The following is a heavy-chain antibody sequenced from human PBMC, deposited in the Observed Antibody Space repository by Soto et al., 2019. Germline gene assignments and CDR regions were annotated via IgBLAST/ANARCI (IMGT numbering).Heavy chain of an antibody. V-gene: IGHV4-61*01. D-gene: IGHD3-16*02. CDR2: IYYSGST. Sequence: PSETLSLTCTVSGGSVSSGSYYWSWIRQPPGKGLEWIGYIYYSGSTNYNPSLKSRVTISVDTSKNQFSLKLSSVTAADTAVYYCARVPGGMITFGGVIVAYDSFDIWGQGTMVTVSS. CDR3: ARVPGGMITFGGVIVAYDSFDI. CDR1: GGSVSSGSYY. J-gene: IGHJ3*02.